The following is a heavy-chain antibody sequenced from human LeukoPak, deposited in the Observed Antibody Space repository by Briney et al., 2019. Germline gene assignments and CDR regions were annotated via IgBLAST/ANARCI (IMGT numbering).Heavy chain of an antibody. V-gene: IGHV3-21*01. CDR1: GFTFSSYS. D-gene: IGHD3-22*01. CDR3: ARGDDSSGYPLDY. Sequence: GGSLRLSCAASGFTFSSYSMNWVRQAPGKGLEWVSSISSSSSYIYYADSVKGRFTISRDNAKNSLYLQMNSPRAEDTAVYYCARGDDSSGYPLDYWGQGTLVTVSS. J-gene: IGHJ4*02. CDR2: ISSSSSYI.